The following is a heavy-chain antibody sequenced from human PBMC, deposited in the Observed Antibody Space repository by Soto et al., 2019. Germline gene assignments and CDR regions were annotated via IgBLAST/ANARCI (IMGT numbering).Heavy chain of an antibody. CDR3: AREPQGGFDD. J-gene: IGHJ4*02. D-gene: IGHD3-16*01. Sequence: QVQLVQSGAEVKKPGASVKISCKASGYTFTTSFMHWVRQAPGQGLTWMGIINPSGGATSYAQKFQGRVTMTRDTSTSTVYMELSSLRAEDTAVYYCAREPQGGFDDWGQGTLVTVSS. CDR2: INPSGGAT. CDR1: GYTFTTSF. V-gene: IGHV1-46*03.